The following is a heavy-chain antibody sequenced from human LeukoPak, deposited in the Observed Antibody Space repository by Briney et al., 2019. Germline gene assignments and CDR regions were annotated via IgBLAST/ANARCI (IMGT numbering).Heavy chain of an antibody. Sequence: SETLSLTCTVSGGSISSYYWSWIRQPPGKGLEWIGYIYYSGSTNYNPSLKSRVTISVDTSKNQFSLKLSSVTAADTAVYYCARHRRTGTHAFDIWGQGTMVTVSS. D-gene: IGHD1/OR15-1a*01. CDR3: ARHRRTGTHAFDI. CDR2: IYYSGST. V-gene: IGHV4-59*01. CDR1: GGSISSYY. J-gene: IGHJ3*02.